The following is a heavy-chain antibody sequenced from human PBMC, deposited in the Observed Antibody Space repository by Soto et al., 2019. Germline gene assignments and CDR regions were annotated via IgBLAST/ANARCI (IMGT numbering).Heavy chain of an antibody. J-gene: IGHJ5*01. V-gene: IGHV3-23*01. Sequence: EMQLLESGGGLVQPGASLRLSCSASGFTFSNYAMSWARQAPGKGLEWDSTIRGSGVRTYYADSVKGRFTISRDNSKNTLDLQMHSPRAEATAIYYCAKDHAREQFVRGENWFDSWGQGTLVTVSS. CDR2: IRGSGVRT. CDR3: AKDHAREQFVRGENWFDS. CDR1: GFTFSNYA. D-gene: IGHD6-6*01.